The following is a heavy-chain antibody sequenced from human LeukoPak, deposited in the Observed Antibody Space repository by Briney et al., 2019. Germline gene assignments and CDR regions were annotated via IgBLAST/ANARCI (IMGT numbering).Heavy chain of an antibody. Sequence: EPSDTLSLTCDVSGYSISRSNWWGWIRHPPGKGLEWSGYIYHSRSTYYNPSLRSRVTMSQDTSKNQFSLKLSSVTAVDTAVYYCARTLIFDNRHRGAFDIWGQGTMVTVSS. CDR1: GYSISRSNW. D-gene: IGHD3-22*01. V-gene: IGHV4-28*01. CDR2: IYHSRST. J-gene: IGHJ3*02. CDR3: ARTLIFDNRHRGAFDI.